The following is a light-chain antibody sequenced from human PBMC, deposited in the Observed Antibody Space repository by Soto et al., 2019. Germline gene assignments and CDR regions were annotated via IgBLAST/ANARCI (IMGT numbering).Light chain of an antibody. V-gene: IGKV3-20*01. J-gene: IGKJ2*01. CDR1: EFLSSSY. CDR2: AAS. Sequence: EIVLTQSPGTLSLSPGERATLSCRASEFLSSSYLVWYQQKPGQAPRLLIYAASRRATGIPDRCSGSGSATEYTLTINTLEPEDFAVYYCPQQGTFGQGTKLEIK. CDR3: PQQGT.